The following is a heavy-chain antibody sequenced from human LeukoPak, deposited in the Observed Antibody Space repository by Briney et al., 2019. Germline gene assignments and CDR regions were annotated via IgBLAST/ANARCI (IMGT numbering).Heavy chain of an antibody. V-gene: IGHV4-59*08. CDR2: IYYSGST. D-gene: IGHD5-24*01. J-gene: IGHJ4*02. CDR1: SGSMSSYY. CDR3: ARGARAGYNLEPFDY. Sequence: SETLSLTCTVSSGSMSSYYWSWIRQPPGKGLEWIGYIYYSGSTKYNPSLKSRVTISVDTSKNQFSLKLSSVTATDTAVYYCARGARAGYNLEPFDYWGQGTLVTVSS.